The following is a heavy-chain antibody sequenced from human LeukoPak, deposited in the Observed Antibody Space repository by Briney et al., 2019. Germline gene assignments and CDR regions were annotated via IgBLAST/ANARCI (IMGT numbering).Heavy chain of an antibody. CDR3: ARDHGYANWFDP. D-gene: IGHD5-18*01. CDR1: GGSISSSSYY. J-gene: IGHJ5*02. CDR2: IYYSGST. Sequence: PSETLSLTCTVSGGSISSSSYYWGWIRQPPGKGLEWIGSIYYSGSTYYNPSLKSRVTISVDTSKNLFSLKLNSVTAADTAVYYCARDHGYANWFDPWGQGTLVTVSS. V-gene: IGHV4-39*07.